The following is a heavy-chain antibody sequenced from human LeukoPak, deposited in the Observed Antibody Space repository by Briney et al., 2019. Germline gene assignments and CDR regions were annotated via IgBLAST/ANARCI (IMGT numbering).Heavy chain of an antibody. D-gene: IGHD3-10*01. J-gene: IGHJ3*02. CDR2: ISNSGRT. CDR1: GGSINTNSYY. V-gene: IGHV4-39*01. CDR3: ARVWFGDPSGAFDI. Sequence: SETLSLTCTVSGGSINTNSYYWAWIRQPPGKGLEWLGTISNSGRTYYNPSLKSRVTISLDTTKNQFSLNLSYVTATDTAVYYCARVWFGDPSGAFDIWGQGTMVTVSS.